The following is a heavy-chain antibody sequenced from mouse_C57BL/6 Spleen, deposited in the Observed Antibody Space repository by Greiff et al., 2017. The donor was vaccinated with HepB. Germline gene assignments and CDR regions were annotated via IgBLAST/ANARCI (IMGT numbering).Heavy chain of an antibody. V-gene: IGHV3-8*01. CDR2: ISYSGST. Sequence: VQLKESGPGLAKPSQSLSLTCSVTGYSITSDYWNWIRKFPGNKLEYMGYISYSGSTYYNPSLKSRISITRDTSKNQYYLQLNSVTTEDTATYYCARGPNYYGSSYTYWYFDVWGTGTTVTVSS. J-gene: IGHJ1*03. D-gene: IGHD1-1*01. CDR1: GYSITSDY. CDR3: ARGPNYYGSSYTYWYFDV.